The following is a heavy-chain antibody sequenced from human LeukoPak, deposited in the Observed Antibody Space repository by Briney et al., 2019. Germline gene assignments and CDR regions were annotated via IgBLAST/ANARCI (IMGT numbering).Heavy chain of an antibody. V-gene: IGHV3-23*01. Sequence: GGSLRLSCAASGFTFSSYAMSWVRQAPGKGLEWVSAISGSGGSTYYADTVKGRFTISRDNSKNTLYLQMNSLRAEDTAVYYCAKPRYSGSYYFDYWGQGTLVTVSS. CDR1: GFTFSSYA. J-gene: IGHJ4*02. D-gene: IGHD1-26*01. CDR3: AKPRYSGSYYFDY. CDR2: ISGSGGST.